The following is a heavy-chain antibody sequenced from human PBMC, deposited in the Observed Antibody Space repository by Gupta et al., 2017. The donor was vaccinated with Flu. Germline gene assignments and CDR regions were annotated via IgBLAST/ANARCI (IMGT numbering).Heavy chain of an antibody. CDR2: INHSGST. D-gene: IGHD2-21*02. CDR1: GGSFSGYY. J-gene: IGHJ5*02. Sequence: QVQLQQWGAGLLKPSETLSLTCAVYGGSFSGYYWSWIRQPPGKGLEWIGEINHSGSTNYNPSLKSRVTISVDTSKNQFSLKLSSVTAADTAVYYCARGNFVVVTALRDNWFDPWGQGTLVTVSS. CDR3: ARGNFVVVTALRDNWFDP. V-gene: IGHV4-34*01.